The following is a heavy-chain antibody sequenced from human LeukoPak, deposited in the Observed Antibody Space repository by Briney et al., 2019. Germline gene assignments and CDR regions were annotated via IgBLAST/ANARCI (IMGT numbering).Heavy chain of an antibody. D-gene: IGHD3-10*01. CDR2: IYYSGST. V-gene: IGHV4-59*01. CDR1: GGSLSSYY. J-gene: IGHJ6*02. CDR3: ARAPAIWFGELLRYGMDV. Sequence: SETLSLTCTVSGGSLSSYYWSWIRQPPGKGLEWIGYIYYSGSTYYNPSLKSRVTISVDTSKNQFSLKLSSVTAADTAVYYCARAPAIWFGELLRYGMDVWGQGTTVTVSS.